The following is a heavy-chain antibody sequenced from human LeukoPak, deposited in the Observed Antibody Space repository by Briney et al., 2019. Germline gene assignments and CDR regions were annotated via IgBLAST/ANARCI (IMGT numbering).Heavy chain of an antibody. CDR2: IKHDSSET. CDR1: GFPISSYW. Sequence: PGGSVRLSXAASGFPISSYWMSWVRQVPGKGLESVAHIKHDSSETYYVDTVRGRFIISRDNAKNSLYLQMNSLRVEDTAVYHCARGPTDFDASDIWGQGTMVTVSS. V-gene: IGHV3-7*01. CDR3: ARGPTDFDASDI. J-gene: IGHJ3*02.